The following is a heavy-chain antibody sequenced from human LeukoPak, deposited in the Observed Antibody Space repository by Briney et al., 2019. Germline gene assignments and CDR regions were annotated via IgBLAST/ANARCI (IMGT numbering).Heavy chain of an antibody. CDR2: IYTSGST. V-gene: IGHV4-61*02. Sequence: SETLSLTCTVSGGSISSSSYYWSWIRQPAGKGLEWIGRIYTSGSTNYNPSLKSRVTMSVDTSKNQFSLKLSSVTAADTAVYYCAREGVAVRGNYYYYYMDVWGKGTTVTISS. D-gene: IGHD3-10*01. J-gene: IGHJ6*03. CDR3: AREGVAVRGNYYYYYMDV. CDR1: GGSISSSSYY.